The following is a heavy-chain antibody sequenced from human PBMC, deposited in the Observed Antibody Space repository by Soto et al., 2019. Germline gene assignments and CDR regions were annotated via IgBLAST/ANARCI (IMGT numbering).Heavy chain of an antibody. D-gene: IGHD1-26*01. J-gene: IGHJ4*02. CDR1: GYTSTSNS. CDR3: ARDCRKLLSYFDY. V-gene: IGHV1-46*01. Sequence: ASAKASCKEPGYTSTSNSMHSAQQSPGQGLEWMGIINPSGGSTSYAQKFQGRVTMTRDTSTSTVYMELSSLRSEDTAVYYCARDCRKLLSYFDYWGQGTLVTVSS. CDR2: INPSGGST.